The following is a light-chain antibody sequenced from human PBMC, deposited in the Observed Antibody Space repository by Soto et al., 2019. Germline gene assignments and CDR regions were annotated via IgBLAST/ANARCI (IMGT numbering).Light chain of an antibody. CDR3: SSYTSISTLAV. CDR2: EVS. CDR1: SSDVGGYNY. Sequence: QSALTQPASVSGSPGQSITISCTGTSSDVGGYNYVSWYQQHPGKAPKLMIYEVSNRPSGVSNRFSATKSGNTASLTTSGLQAEDEADYYCSSYTSISTLAVFGTGTKVTVL. J-gene: IGLJ1*01. V-gene: IGLV2-14*01.